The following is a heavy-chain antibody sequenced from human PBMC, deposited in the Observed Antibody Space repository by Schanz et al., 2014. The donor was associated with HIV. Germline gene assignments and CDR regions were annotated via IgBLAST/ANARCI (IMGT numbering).Heavy chain of an antibody. CDR1: GFTVSSSY. D-gene: IGHD6-19*01. CDR2: IYSAGTT. Sequence: EVQLVESGGGLIQPGGSLRLSCAASGFTVSSSYMSWVRQAPGKGLEWVSVIYSAGTTYYTDSVKGRFTISRDNSKNTLYLQMNSLRAEDTSVYYCARGRGIAVADYGMDVWGQGTTVTVSS. J-gene: IGHJ6*02. V-gene: IGHV3-53*01. CDR3: ARGRGIAVADYGMDV.